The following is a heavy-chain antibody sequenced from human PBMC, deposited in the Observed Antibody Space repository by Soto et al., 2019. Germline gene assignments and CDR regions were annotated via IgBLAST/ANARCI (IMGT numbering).Heavy chain of an antibody. V-gene: IGHV1-8*01. D-gene: IGHD3-3*01. CDR3: ASANYDFWSGYYIVYYYYGMDV. CDR1: GYTFTSYD. CDR2: MNPNSGNT. Sequence: GASVKVSCKASGYTFTSYDINWVRQATGQGLEWMGWMNPNSGNTGYAQKIQGRVTMTRNTSISTAYMELSSLRSEDTAVYYCASANYDFWSGYYIVYYYYGMDVWGQGTTVTVSS. J-gene: IGHJ6*02.